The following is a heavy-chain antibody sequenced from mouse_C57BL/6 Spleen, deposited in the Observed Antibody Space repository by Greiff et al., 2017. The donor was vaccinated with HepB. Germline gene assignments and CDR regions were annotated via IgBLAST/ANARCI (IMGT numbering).Heavy chain of an antibody. CDR2: IDPSDSYT. CDR1: GYTFTSYW. Sequence: VQLQQSGAELVKPGASVKLSCKASGYTFTSYWMQWVKQRPGQGLEWIGEIDPSDSYTNYNQKFKGKATLTVDTSSSTAYMQLSSLTSEDSAVDYWARRGNSGHGGDYFDYWGQGTTLTVSS. J-gene: IGHJ2*01. CDR3: ARRGNSGHGGDYFDY. V-gene: IGHV1-50*01.